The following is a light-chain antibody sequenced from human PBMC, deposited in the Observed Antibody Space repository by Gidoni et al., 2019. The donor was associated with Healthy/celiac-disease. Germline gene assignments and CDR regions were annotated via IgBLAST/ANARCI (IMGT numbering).Light chain of an antibody. CDR1: NIDVGAYNY. CDR2: DVN. CDR3: ISYATSTKV. J-gene: IGLJ1*01. V-gene: IGLV2-8*01. Sequence: QSALTQPPSASGSPGQSVTISCTGTNIDVGAYNYVSWYQQHPGKAPKLVIYDVNKRPSGVPDRFSGSKSGNTASLTVSGLQAEDEGDYYCISYATSTKVFGTGTKVTVL.